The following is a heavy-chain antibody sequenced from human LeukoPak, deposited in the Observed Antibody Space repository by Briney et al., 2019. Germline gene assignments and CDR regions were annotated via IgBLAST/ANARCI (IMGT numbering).Heavy chain of an antibody. CDR1: GYTFTSYY. CDR2: INPSGGST. Sequence: EASVKGSCKASGYTFTSYYMHWVRQAPGQGLEWMGIINPSGGSTSYAQKFQGRVTMTRDTSTSTVYMELSSLRSEDTAVYYCASSGDVLLWFGELGYYYGMDVWGQGTTVTVSS. J-gene: IGHJ6*02. CDR3: ASSGDVLLWFGELGYYYGMDV. V-gene: IGHV1-46*01. D-gene: IGHD3-10*01.